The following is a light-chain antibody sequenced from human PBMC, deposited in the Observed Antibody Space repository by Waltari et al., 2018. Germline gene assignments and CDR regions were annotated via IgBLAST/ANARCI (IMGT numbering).Light chain of an antibody. V-gene: IGLV2-14*03. CDR1: SSDVGGYNH. Sequence: QSALTQPASVSGSPGQSITISCTGTSSDVGGYNHVSWYQQHPGKAPKLIIYDVSSRPSGVSNCFFGSKSGNTASLTISGLQAEDEAVYFCSSYSTSITPYVFGTGTKVTVL. CDR2: DVS. CDR3: SSYSTSITPYV. J-gene: IGLJ1*01.